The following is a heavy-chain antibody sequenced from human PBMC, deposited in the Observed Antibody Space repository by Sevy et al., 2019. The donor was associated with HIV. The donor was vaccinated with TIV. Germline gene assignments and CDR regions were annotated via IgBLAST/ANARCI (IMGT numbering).Heavy chain of an antibody. CDR1: GFTFSNYA. CDR2: IRGGGGST. Sequence: GGSLRLSCVASGFTFSNYAMSWVRQAPGKGLEWVSAIRGGGGSTYYTHSVKGRFTISRDNSKNTVYLQMNSLRAEDTALYYCAKDYELCSGSLMGLFDYWGQGTLVTVSS. J-gene: IGHJ4*02. CDR3: AKDYELCSGSLMGLFDY. D-gene: IGHD3-10*02. V-gene: IGHV3-23*01.